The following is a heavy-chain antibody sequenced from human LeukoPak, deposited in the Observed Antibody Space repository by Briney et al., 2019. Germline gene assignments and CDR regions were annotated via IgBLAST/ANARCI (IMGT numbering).Heavy chain of an antibody. CDR3: ARDGSPLGPLGY. J-gene: IGHJ4*02. V-gene: IGHV4-59*12. CDR2: IYYSGST. CDR1: GGSISSYY. D-gene: IGHD2-15*01. Sequence: SETLSLTCTVSGGSISSYYWSWIRQPPGKGLEWIGYIYYSGSTNYNPSLKSRVTISVDTSKNQFSLKLSSVTAADTAVYYCARDGSPLGPLGYWGQGTLVTVSS.